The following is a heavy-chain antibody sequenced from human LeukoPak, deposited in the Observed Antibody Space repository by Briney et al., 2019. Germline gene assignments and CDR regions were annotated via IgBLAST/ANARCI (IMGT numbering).Heavy chain of an antibody. Sequence: ASVKVSCKASGYTFTSYGISWVRQAPGQGLEWMGWIGAYNGNTNYAQKLQGRVTMTTDTSTSTAYMELRSLRSDDTAVYYCARVGVDILTGYYHYLDYWGQGTLVTVSS. CDR1: GYTFTSYG. D-gene: IGHD3-9*01. CDR3: ARVGVDILTGYYHYLDY. CDR2: IGAYNGNT. J-gene: IGHJ4*02. V-gene: IGHV1-18*01.